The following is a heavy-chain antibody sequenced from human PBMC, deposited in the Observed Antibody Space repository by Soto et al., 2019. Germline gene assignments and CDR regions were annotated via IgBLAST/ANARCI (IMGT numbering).Heavy chain of an antibody. CDR2: IVVDSNTA. CDR3: ARAIKRWEVNYYFDF. V-gene: IGHV1-69*06. J-gene: IGHJ4*02. D-gene: IGHD1-26*01. CDR1: GSTFNNFA. Sequence: QVVLLQSGAEVKEPGSSVRVSCQVSGSTFNNFAFSWVRQAPGHGPEWMGGIVVDSNTAEYSQRFQDRVTITSDTSTDTLYMELGSLTFEDTAVYYCARAIKRWEVNYYFDFWSQGTLVTVSS.